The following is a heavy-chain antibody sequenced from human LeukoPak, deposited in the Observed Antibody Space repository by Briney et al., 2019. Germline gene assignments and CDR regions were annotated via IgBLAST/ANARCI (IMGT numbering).Heavy chain of an antibody. CDR1: GFTVSSNY. V-gene: IGHV3-66*01. CDR2: IYSGGST. J-gene: IGHJ6*03. Sequence: PGGSLRLSCAASGFTVSSNYMSWVRQAPGKGLEWVSVIYSGGSTYYADSVKGRFTISRDNSKNTLYLQMNSLRAEDTAVYYCARDAIGQLYDYYYYMDVWGKGTTVTVSS. D-gene: IGHD6-6*01. CDR3: ARDAIGQLYDYYYYMDV.